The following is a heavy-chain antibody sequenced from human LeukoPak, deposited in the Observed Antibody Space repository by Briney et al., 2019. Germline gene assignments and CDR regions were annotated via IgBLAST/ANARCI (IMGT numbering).Heavy chain of an antibody. CDR2: ISGSGGST. D-gene: IGHD1-7*01. V-gene: IGHV3-23*01. CDR3: AKRRGLELLYYYYMDV. CDR1: GFTFSSYA. Sequence: GGSLRLSCAASGFTFSSYAMTWVRQAPGKGLEWVSAISGSGGSTYYADSVKGRFTISRDNSKNTLFLQMNSLRAEDTAVYYCAKRRGLELLYYYYMDVWGKATTVTVSS. J-gene: IGHJ6*03.